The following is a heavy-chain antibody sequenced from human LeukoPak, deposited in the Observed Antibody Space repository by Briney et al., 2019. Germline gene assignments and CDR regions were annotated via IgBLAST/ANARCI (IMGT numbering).Heavy chain of an antibody. CDR2: ISYDGSNK. Sequence: GRSLRLSCAASGFTFSSYAMHWVRQAPGKGLEWVAVISYDGSNKYYADSVKGRFTISRDNSKNTLYLQMNSLRAEDTAVYYCARGREYNWFDPWGQGTLVTVSS. CDR1: GFTFSSYA. CDR3: ARGREYNWFDP. D-gene: IGHD3-10*01. J-gene: IGHJ5*02. V-gene: IGHV3-30-3*01.